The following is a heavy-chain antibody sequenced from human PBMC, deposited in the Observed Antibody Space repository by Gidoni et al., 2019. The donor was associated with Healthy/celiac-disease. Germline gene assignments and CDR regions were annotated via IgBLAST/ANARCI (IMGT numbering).Heavy chain of an antibody. Sequence: EVQLVQPGAEVTQHGATVKISCTVSASTFTDSYLHWGQQAPGKGLEWMGLVDPEDGETIYAEKFQGRVTITADTSTDTAYMELSSLRSEDTAVYYCATLYYYDSSGYFSDLFDYWGQGTLVTVSS. D-gene: IGHD3-22*01. CDR1: ASTFTDSY. CDR2: VDPEDGET. CDR3: ATLYYYDSSGYFSDLFDY. V-gene: IGHV1-69-2*01. J-gene: IGHJ4*02.